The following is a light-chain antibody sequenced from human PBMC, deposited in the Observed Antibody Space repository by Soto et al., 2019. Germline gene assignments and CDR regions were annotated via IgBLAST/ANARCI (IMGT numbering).Light chain of an antibody. CDR3: QQYNDWPRGT. CDR1: QSVRSN. J-gene: IGKJ1*01. CDR2: DAS. Sequence: EIVMTQSPVTLSVSPGERATLACGASQSVRSNLAWYQQKPGQTPRLLIYDASTRAAGIPARFSGSGSGTAFTLTISSLQSEDFAVSYCQQYNDWPRGTFGQGTKVEIK. V-gene: IGKV3-15*01.